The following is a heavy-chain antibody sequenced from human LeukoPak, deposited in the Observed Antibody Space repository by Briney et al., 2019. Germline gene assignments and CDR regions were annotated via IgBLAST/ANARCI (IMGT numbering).Heavy chain of an antibody. CDR2: INPSGGST. J-gene: IGHJ3*02. Sequence: ASVKVSCKASGYTFTSYYMHWVRQAPGQELEWMGIINPSGGSTSYAQKFQGRVTMTRDTSTSTVYMELSSLRSEDTAVYYCARDVPYYYDSSGPDAFDIWGQGTMVTVSS. CDR3: ARDVPYYYDSSGPDAFDI. CDR1: GYTFTSYY. V-gene: IGHV1-46*01. D-gene: IGHD3-22*01.